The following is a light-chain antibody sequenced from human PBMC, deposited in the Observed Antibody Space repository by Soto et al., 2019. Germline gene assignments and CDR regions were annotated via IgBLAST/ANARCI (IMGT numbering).Light chain of an antibody. CDR2: DAS. CDR3: QQYTNWPPFT. CDR1: QSISSW. Sequence: DIQMTQSPSTLSASVGDRVTITCRASQSISSWLAWYQQKPGKAPKLLIYDASTRAAGVPARFSGSASGTKYTLTITGLQSEDFALYYCQQYTNWPPFTFGQGTRLEIK. V-gene: IGKV1-5*01. J-gene: IGKJ2*01.